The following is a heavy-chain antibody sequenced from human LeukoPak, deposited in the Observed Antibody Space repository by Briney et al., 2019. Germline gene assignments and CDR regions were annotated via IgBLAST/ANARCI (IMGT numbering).Heavy chain of an antibody. V-gene: IGHV3-23*01. CDR1: GFTFSSYA. D-gene: IGHD6-13*01. CDR3: AYGGSWYDY. J-gene: IGHJ4*02. CDR2: ISGSGGST. Sequence: GGSLRLSCAASGFTFSSYAMSWVRQAPGKGLQWVSAISGSGGSTYYADSVKGRFTISRDNSKNTLYLQMNSLRAEDTALYYCAYGGSWYDYWGQGTLVTVSS.